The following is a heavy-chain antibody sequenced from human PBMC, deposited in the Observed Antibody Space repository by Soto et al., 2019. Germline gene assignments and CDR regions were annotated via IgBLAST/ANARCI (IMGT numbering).Heavy chain of an antibody. Sequence: QMHLVESGGGVVQPGRSLTLSCVASGFTFTSYGIHWVRQAPGKGLEWVAVIWYDGSNKYYGDSVKGRFSISRDNSKNTVYLQMNSLRAEDTAVYYCARDRRFLEWLDYWGQGTLVSVCS. CDR2: IWYDGSNK. D-gene: IGHD3-3*01. CDR3: ARDRRFLEWLDY. V-gene: IGHV3-33*01. CDR1: GFTFTSYG. J-gene: IGHJ4*02.